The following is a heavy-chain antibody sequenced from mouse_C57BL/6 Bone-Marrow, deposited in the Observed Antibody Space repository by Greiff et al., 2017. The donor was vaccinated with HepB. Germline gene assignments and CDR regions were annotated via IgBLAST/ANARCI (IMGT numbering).Heavy chain of an antibody. CDR1: GYTFTSYW. J-gene: IGHJ2*01. CDR3: ASDYDGYFDY. Sequence: VHLVESGAELAKPGASVKLSCKASGYTFTSYWMHWVKQRPGQGLEWIGYINPSSGYTKYNQKFKDKATLTADKSSSTAYMQLRSLTYEDSAVYYCASDYDGYFDYWGQGTTLTVSS. D-gene: IGHD2-4*01. V-gene: IGHV1-7*01. CDR2: INPSSGYT.